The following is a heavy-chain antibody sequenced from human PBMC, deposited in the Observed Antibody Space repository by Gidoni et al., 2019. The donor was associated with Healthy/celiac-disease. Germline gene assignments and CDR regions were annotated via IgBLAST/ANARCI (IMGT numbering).Heavy chain of an antibody. CDR1: VFAFSDSA. CDR3: ATTTVVTSDY. V-gene: IGHV3-73*01. CDR2: IRSKANSCAT. Sequence: VQLVESGPGFVQPGGCLKLSSAASVFAFSDSAMHCVRQASGKGLEWVGRIRSKANSCATAYAAWLKGRFTISGDDSKNTAYLQMNSLKTEDTAVYYCATTTVVTSDYWGQGTLVTVSS. D-gene: IGHD2-15*01. J-gene: IGHJ4*02.